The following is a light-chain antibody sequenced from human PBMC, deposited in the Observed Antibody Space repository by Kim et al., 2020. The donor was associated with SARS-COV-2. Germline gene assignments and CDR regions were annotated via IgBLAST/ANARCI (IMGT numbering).Light chain of an antibody. CDR3: QQYGTSPCT. CDR1: QSVASNY. V-gene: IGKV3-20*01. J-gene: IGKJ2*02. Sequence: IVLTQSPGTLSLSPGETATLSCRASQSVASNYLAWYQQKPGQAPRLLIFDASTRPTGISDRFSGSGSGTDFSLTISRLEPEDFAVYYCQQYGTSPCTFGQGTKLEIK. CDR2: DAS.